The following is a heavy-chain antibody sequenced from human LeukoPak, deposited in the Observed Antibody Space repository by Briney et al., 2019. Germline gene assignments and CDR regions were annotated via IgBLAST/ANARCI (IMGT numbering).Heavy chain of an antibody. Sequence: PGGSLRLSCAASGFTFSSYAMSWVRQAPGKGLEWVSAISGSGGSTYDADSVKDRFSISRDNSKNTLYLRMNSLRAEDTAVYYCATRAPGRHFDYWGQGTLVTVSS. V-gene: IGHV3-23*01. J-gene: IGHJ4*02. CDR2: ISGSGGST. CDR1: GFTFSSYA. CDR3: ATRAPGRHFDY.